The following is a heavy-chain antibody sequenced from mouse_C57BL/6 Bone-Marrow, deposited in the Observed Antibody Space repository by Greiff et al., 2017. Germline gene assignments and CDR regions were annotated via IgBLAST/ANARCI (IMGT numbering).Heavy chain of an antibody. D-gene: IGHD1-1*01. Sequence: VKLMESGAELARPGASVKLSCKASGYTFTSYGISWVKQRTGQGLEWIGEIYPRSGNTYYNEKFKGKATLTADKSSSTAYMELRSLTSEDSAVYFCARSSLYYYGSSYAHGGQGTTLTVSS. J-gene: IGHJ2*01. CDR2: IYPRSGNT. V-gene: IGHV1-81*01. CDR1: GYTFTSYG. CDR3: ARSSLYYYGSSYAH.